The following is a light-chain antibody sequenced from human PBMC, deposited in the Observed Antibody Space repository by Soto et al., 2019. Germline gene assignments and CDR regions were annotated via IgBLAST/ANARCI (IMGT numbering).Light chain of an antibody. CDR1: SSDVGGYDF. Sequence: QSALTQPPSASGSPGQSVAISCTGTSSDVGGYDFVSWYQQHPGKAPRLVIYEVTKRPSGIADRFYGSKSGNTASLTVSGLQAEDEADYYCSSYAGNRHFYVFGTGTKLTVL. J-gene: IGLJ1*01. V-gene: IGLV2-8*01. CDR2: EVT. CDR3: SSYAGNRHFYV.